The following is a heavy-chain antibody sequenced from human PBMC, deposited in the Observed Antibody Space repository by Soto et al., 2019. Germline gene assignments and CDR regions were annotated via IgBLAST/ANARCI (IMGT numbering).Heavy chain of an antibody. Sequence: ASVKVSCKASGYTFTSYDINWVRQATGQGLEWMGWMNPNSGNTGYAQKFQGRVTMTRNTSISTAYMELSSLRSEDTAVYYCARNIAEAGILAFDIWGQGTMVTVSS. J-gene: IGHJ3*02. V-gene: IGHV1-8*01. CDR2: MNPNSGNT. D-gene: IGHD6-13*01. CDR1: GYTFTSYD. CDR3: ARNIAEAGILAFDI.